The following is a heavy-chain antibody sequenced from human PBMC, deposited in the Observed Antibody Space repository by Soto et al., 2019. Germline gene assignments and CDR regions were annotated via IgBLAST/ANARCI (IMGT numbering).Heavy chain of an antibody. CDR2: ISYDGSNK. Sequence: GGSLRLSCAASGFTFSSYAMHWVRQAPGKGLEWVAVISYDGSNKYYADSVKGRFTISRDNSKNTLYLQMNSLRAEDTAVYYCARQPISSSHSYYYYGMDVWGQGTTVTVSS. D-gene: IGHD6-13*01. V-gene: IGHV3-30-3*01. CDR3: ARQPISSSHSYYYYGMDV. CDR1: GFTFSSYA. J-gene: IGHJ6*02.